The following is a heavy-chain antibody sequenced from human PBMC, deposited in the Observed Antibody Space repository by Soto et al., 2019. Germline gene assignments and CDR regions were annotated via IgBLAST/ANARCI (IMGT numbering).Heavy chain of an antibody. CDR3: AREAYCSSTSCDGGLVWFDP. V-gene: IGHV1-2*04. J-gene: IGHJ5*02. CDR2: INPNSGGT. Sequence: ASVKVSCKASGYTFTGYYMHWVRQAPGQGLEWMGWINPNSGGTNYAQKFQGWVTMTRDTSISTAYMELSRLRSDDTAVYYCAREAYCSSTSCDGGLVWFDPWGQGTLVTVSS. CDR1: GYTFTGYY. D-gene: IGHD2-2*01.